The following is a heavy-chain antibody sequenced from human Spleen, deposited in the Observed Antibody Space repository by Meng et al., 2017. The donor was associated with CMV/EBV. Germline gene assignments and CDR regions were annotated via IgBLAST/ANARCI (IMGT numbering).Heavy chain of an antibody. CDR2: INHSGNT. Sequence: SETLSLTCGVYGGFSSNYYWTWIRQSPGEGLEWIGEINHSGNTNYNPSLAARVTISVDTSKRQFSLSLNSVTAADTAVYYCARGGSTGVIYWGQGTLVTVSS. J-gene: IGHJ4*02. CDR1: GGFSSNYY. CDR3: ARGGSTGVIY. V-gene: IGHV4-34*01. D-gene: IGHD2-21*01.